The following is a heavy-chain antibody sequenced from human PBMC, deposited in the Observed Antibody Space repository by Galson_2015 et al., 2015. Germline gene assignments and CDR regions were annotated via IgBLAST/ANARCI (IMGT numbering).Heavy chain of an antibody. D-gene: IGHD3-3*01. Sequence: SLRLSCAASGFTFSSYAMHWVRQAPGKGLEYVSAISSNGGSTYYANSVKGRFTISRDNSKNTLYLQMGSLRAEDMAVYYCARSPKEDYDFWSGYEVYYGMDVSGQGTTVTVSS. CDR1: GFTFSSYA. V-gene: IGHV3-64*01. J-gene: IGHJ6*02. CDR3: ARSPKEDYDFWSGYEVYYGMDV. CDR2: ISSNGGST.